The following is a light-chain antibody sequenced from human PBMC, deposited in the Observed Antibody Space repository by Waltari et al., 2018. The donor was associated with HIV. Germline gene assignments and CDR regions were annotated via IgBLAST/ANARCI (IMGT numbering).Light chain of an antibody. Sequence: QSALTQPASVSGNPGQSVTITCTGTDIDIGNYNHVSWFQQHPGKAPKLLIYDVSKRPSGVSSRFSGSKSGYFASLTISGLLTEDESSYYCLTYVSKTSTWQFGGGTYLTV. CDR3: LTYVSKTSTWQ. CDR2: DVS. J-gene: IGLJ3*02. CDR1: DIDIGNYNH. V-gene: IGLV2-23*02.